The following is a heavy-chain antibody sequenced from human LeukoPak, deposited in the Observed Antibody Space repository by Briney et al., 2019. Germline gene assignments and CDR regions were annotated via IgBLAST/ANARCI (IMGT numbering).Heavy chain of an antibody. J-gene: IGHJ6*02. V-gene: IGHV5-10-1*01. CDR2: IHPDDSYS. D-gene: IGHD1-1*01. CDR1: GDSFTNSW. CDR3: ARLALGMTRAGKYFYNGVDV. Sequence: GESLKISCKGSGDSFTNSWIGWVRQMPGKGLEWMGRIHPDDSYSNYSPSFEGRVTISVEKSITTAYLQWCSLRASDTATYYCARLALGMTRAGKYFYNGVDVWGQGTTVTVSS.